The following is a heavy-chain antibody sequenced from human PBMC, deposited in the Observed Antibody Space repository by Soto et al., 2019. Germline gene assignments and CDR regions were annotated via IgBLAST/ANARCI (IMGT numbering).Heavy chain of an antibody. CDR1: GFTFNHYA. Sequence: PGGSLRLSCTASGFTFNHYAMSWVRQAPGKGLEWVSAVSGRGGSTKYADSVRGRFIISRDNSNSTLYLQMDSLRGEDTAVYYCAKDSTVTTSLYFSHYGFDVWGQGTTVTVSS. D-gene: IGHD5-12*01. CDR2: VSGRGGST. CDR3: AKDSTVTTSLYFSHYGFDV. V-gene: IGHV3-23*01. J-gene: IGHJ6*02.